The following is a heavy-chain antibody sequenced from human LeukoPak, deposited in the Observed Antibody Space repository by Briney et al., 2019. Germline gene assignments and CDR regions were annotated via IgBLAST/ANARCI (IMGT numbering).Heavy chain of an antibody. CDR2: IYYSGST. Sequence: PSETLSLTCTVSGGSISSSSYYWGWIRQPPGKGLEWIGSIYYSGSTYYNPSLKSRVTISVDTSKNQFSLKLSSVTAADTAVYYCARWYSSSFPHYYYYYMDVWGKGTTVTISS. CDR3: ARWYSSSFPHYYYYYMDV. D-gene: IGHD6-13*01. V-gene: IGHV4-39*07. J-gene: IGHJ6*03. CDR1: GGSISSSSYY.